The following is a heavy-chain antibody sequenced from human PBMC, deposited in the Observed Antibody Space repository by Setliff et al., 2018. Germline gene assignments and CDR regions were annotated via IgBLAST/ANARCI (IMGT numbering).Heavy chain of an antibody. CDR3: ARDNRAFGGVIPDYFDY. D-gene: IGHD3-16*01. CDR1: GYSISSGYY. CDR2: IYHSGST. J-gene: IGHJ4*02. V-gene: IGHV4-38-2*02. Sequence: SETLSLTCTVSGYSISSGYYWGWIRQPPGKGLEWIGSIYHSGSTYYNPPLKSRVTISVDTSKNQFSLKLSSVTAADTAVYYCARDNRAFGGVIPDYFDYWGQGTLVTVSS.